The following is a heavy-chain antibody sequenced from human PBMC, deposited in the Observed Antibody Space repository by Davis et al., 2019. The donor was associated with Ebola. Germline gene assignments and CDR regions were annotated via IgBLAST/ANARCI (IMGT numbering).Heavy chain of an antibody. CDR1: GGALGSGTHF. CDR3: ARNSYSTSSGDWFDP. D-gene: IGHD2/OR15-2a*01. V-gene: IGHV4-31*03. CDR2: VFHSGST. J-gene: IGHJ5*02. Sequence: SETLSLTCTVSGGALGSGTHFWSWIRQHPGRGLEWIGYVFHSGSTFFNPYLKSRVSMSVDASKNQFSLTLRSVTAADTAVYYCARNSYSTSSGDWFDPWGQGTLVTVSS.